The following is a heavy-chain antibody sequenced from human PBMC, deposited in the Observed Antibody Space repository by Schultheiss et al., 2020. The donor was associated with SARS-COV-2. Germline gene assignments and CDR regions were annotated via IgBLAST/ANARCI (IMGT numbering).Heavy chain of an antibody. D-gene: IGHD1-26*01. CDR1: GYTFTGYY. J-gene: IGHJ3*02. Sequence: ASVKVSCKASGYTFTGYYMHWVRQAPGQGLEWMGIINPSGGSTSYAQKFQGRVTMTRDTSTSTVYMELSSLRSEDTAVYYCATVERSSGSPGAAFDIWGQGTMVTVSS. CDR2: INPSGGST. CDR3: ATVERSSGSPGAAFDI. V-gene: IGHV1-46*01.